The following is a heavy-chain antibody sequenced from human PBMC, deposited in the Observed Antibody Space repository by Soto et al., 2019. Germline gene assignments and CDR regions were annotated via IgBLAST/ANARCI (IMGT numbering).Heavy chain of an antibody. CDR3: ARLTVVSTYFFDY. Sequence: PSETLSLTFAFSCDSIISGGYSWSWIRQPPGKGLEWIGYFFQIGSTSYNPSLKSRVSISVDTSKNQFSLDLKSVTATDTAVYFCARLTVVSTYFFDYWGQGALVTVSS. CDR2: FFQIGST. V-gene: IGHV4-30-2*01. D-gene: IGHD1-26*01. CDR1: CDSIISGGYS. J-gene: IGHJ4*02.